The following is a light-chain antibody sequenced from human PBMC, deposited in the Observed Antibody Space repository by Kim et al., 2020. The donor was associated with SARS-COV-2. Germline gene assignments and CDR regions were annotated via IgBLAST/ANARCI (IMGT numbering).Light chain of an antibody. V-gene: IGKV1-27*01. Sequence: DIQLTQSPSSLSASVGDRVTITCRASQGISNNLAWYQQKPGKVPKLLIYAASTLQPGVPSRFRGSGSGTDFTLTISSLQPEDVATYYCQKYNSVQDTFGQGTRLEIK. J-gene: IGKJ5*01. CDR2: AAS. CDR3: QKYNSVQDT. CDR1: QGISNN.